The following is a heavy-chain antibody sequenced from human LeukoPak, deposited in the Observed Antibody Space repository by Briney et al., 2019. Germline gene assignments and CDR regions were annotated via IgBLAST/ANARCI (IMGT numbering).Heavy chain of an antibody. Sequence: GGSLRLSCAASGFSFITYNMNWVRQAPGKGLECVSSISSTSSYIYYADSLKDRFTISRDNAKNSLYLQMNSLRAEDTAVYYCARDLGQYYDTSDNWFDPWGQGTLVTVSS. V-gene: IGHV3-21*01. J-gene: IGHJ5*02. CDR1: GFSFITYN. CDR3: ARDLGQYYDTSDNWFDP. CDR2: ISSTSSYI. D-gene: IGHD3-22*01.